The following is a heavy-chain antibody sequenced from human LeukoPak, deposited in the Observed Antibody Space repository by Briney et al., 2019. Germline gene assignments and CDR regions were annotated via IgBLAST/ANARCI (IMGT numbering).Heavy chain of an antibody. CDR2: VYPGDSST. D-gene: IGHD6-13*01. CDR1: GYSFSTYW. V-gene: IGHV5-51*01. CDR3: ARRFSTSWYFDY. J-gene: IGHJ4*02. Sequence: GESLKISRQGSGYSFSTYWIAWVRQLPGKGLEWMGSVYPGDSSTKYSPSFQGQVTISADRSISTAYLQWRTLKASDTAMYYCARRFSTSWYFDYWGQGVLVTVSS.